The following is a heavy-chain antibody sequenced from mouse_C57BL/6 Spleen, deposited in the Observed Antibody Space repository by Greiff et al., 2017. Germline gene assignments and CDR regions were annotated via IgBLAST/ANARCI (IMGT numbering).Heavy chain of an antibody. CDR1: GYTFTSYG. Sequence: VQLQQSGAELARPGASVKLSCKASGYTFTSYGISWVKQRPGQGLEWIGEIYPRSGNTYYNEKFKGKATLTADKSSSTAYMELRSLTSEDSAVYFCARGGMGSSSDVWGTGTTVTVSS. J-gene: IGHJ1*03. V-gene: IGHV1-81*01. CDR2: IYPRSGNT. D-gene: IGHD1-1*01. CDR3: ARGGMGSSSDV.